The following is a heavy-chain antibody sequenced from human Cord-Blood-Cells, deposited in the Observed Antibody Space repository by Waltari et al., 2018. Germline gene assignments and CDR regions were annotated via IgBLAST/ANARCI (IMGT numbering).Heavy chain of an antibody. Sequence: QVQLVQSGAEVKKPGASVEVSCKASGYTFTSYGISWVRQAPGQGLEWMGWISAYNGNTNYAQKLQGRVTMTTDTSTSTAYMELRSLRSDDTAVYYCARGYGRELNWNDVDWFDPWGQGTLVTVSS. V-gene: IGHV1-18*04. CDR1: GYTFTSYG. CDR3: ARGYGRELNWNDVDWFDP. D-gene: IGHD1-1*01. J-gene: IGHJ5*02. CDR2: ISAYNGNT.